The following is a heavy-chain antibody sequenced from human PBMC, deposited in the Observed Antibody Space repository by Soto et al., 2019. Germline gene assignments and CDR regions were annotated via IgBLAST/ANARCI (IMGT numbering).Heavy chain of an antibody. V-gene: IGHV4-34*01. CDR3: ARGQFPFGLEPDNWFDP. CDR1: GGSFSGYY. D-gene: IGHD1-1*01. J-gene: IGHJ5*02. Sequence: SETLSLTCAVYGGSFSGYYWSWIRQPPGKGLEWIGEINHSGSTNYNPSLKSRVTISVDTSKNQFSLKLISVTAADTAVYYCARGQFPFGLEPDNWFDPWGQGTLVTVSS. CDR2: INHSGST.